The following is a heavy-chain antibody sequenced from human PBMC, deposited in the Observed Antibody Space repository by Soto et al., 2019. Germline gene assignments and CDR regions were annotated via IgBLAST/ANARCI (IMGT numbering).Heavy chain of an antibody. CDR3: AKVKVFGDILDYYYGMDV. CDR2: ISGSGGST. CDR1: GFTFISYA. V-gene: IGHV3-23*01. Sequence: GGSLRLSCGASGFTFISYAMSWVRQAPGKGLEWVSAISGSGGSTYYADSVKGRFTISRDNSKNTLYLQMNSLRAEDTAVYYCAKVKVFGDILDYYYGMDVWGQGTTVTVSS. J-gene: IGHJ6*02. D-gene: IGHD2-15*01.